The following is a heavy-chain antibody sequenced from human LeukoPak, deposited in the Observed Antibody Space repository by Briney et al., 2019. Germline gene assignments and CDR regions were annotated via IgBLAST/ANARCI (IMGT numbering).Heavy chain of an antibody. V-gene: IGHV3-49*04. CDR2: IRSKAYGCTT. J-gene: IGHJ3*02. Sequence: GGSLRLSCTASGFTFGDYAMSWVRQAPGKGLEWVGFIRSKAYGCTTEYAASVKGRFTISRDDSKSIAYLQMNSLKTEDTAVYYCTRSPREDIVVVTAIWGAFDIWGQGTMVTVSS. CDR1: GFTFGDYA. CDR3: TRSPREDIVVVTAIWGAFDI. D-gene: IGHD2-21*02.